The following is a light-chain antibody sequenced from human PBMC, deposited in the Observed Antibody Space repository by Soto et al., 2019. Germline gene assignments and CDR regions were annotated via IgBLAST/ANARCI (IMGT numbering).Light chain of an antibody. CDR1: QYINKN. CDR3: QQYESLPLT. V-gene: IGKV1-33*01. J-gene: IGKJ5*01. CDR2: DAS. Sequence: DIKMTQSPSSLSASLGDRVTITCQASQYINKNLIWYQQKPGKAPKLLIYDASDLETGVPSRFSGSGSGTGFTFTISSLQPEDFATYYCQQYESLPLTFGQGTRLEIK.